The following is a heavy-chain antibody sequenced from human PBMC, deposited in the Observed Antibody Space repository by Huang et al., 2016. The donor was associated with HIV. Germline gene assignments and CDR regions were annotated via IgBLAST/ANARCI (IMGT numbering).Heavy chain of an antibody. CDR1: GDSISRGGYL. J-gene: IGHJ5*02. Sequence: QVQLQESGPGPVKPSQTLSLTCTVSGDSISRGGYLWSWIRQSPGKGLEWIGSIYYTGTTSYNPSLRSRVPMSVDTSKNQFSLRLTSVTAEDTAVYYCARDRITQCNGGRCYSDWSDPWGQGTLVIVSS. D-gene: IGHD2-15*01. CDR2: IYYTGTT. V-gene: IGHV4-30-4*08. CDR3: ARDRITQCNGGRCYSDWSDP.